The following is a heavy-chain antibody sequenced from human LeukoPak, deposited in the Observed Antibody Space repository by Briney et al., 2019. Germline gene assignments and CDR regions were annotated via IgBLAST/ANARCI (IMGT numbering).Heavy chain of an antibody. Sequence: GGSLLLSCAASGFTFSSYSMNWVRQAPGKGLEWLSYISSTSSTIYYADSVKGRFTISRDNAKNSLYLQMNSLRAEDTAVYYCARDQLYCTGGTCYFDYWGQGTLVTVSS. V-gene: IGHV3-48*01. J-gene: IGHJ4*02. D-gene: IGHD2-8*02. CDR2: ISSTSSTI. CDR3: ARDQLYCTGGTCYFDY. CDR1: GFTFSSYS.